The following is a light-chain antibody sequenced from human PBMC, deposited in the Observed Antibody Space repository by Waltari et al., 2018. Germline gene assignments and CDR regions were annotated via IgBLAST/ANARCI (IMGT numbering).Light chain of an antibody. Sequence: QSVLTQPPSVSAAPGQKVTISCSGSSSNIGNDYVSWYQQLPGTAPKLFIYENNKRPSGIPDRFSGSKSGTSATLGITGLQTGDEADYYCGTWDTSLSGAVFGGGTHLTVL. CDR2: ENN. CDR3: GTWDTSLSGAV. J-gene: IGLJ7*01. V-gene: IGLV1-51*02. CDR1: SSNIGNDY.